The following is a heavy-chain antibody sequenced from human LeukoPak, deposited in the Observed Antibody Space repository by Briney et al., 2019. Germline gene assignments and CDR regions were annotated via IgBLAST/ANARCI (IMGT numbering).Heavy chain of an antibody. CDR1: GGTFSSYA. D-gene: IGHD5-12*01. J-gene: IGHJ6*03. V-gene: IGHV1-69*13. CDR3: AGELRTVGYYYMDV. CDR2: IIPIFGTA. Sequence: SVKVSCKASGGTFSSYAISWVRQAPGQGLEWMGGIIPIFGTANYAQKFQGRVTITADESTSTAYMELSSPRSEDTAVYYCAGELRTVGYYYMDVWGKGTTVTVSS.